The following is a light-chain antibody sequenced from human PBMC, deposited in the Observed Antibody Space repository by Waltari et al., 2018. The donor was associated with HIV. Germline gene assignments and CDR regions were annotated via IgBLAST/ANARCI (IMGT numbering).Light chain of an antibody. V-gene: IGLV2-23*02. CDR1: SSDAGGCNY. Sequence: QSALTQPASVSGSPGQSITISCTGTSSDAGGCNYVSWYQQHPGKAPKLMFYDVTKRPSGVSNRFSGSKSGNTASLTISVLQAEDEADYYCCSYAGSGTWVFGGGTKLTVL. CDR2: DVT. CDR3: CSYAGSGTWV. J-gene: IGLJ3*02.